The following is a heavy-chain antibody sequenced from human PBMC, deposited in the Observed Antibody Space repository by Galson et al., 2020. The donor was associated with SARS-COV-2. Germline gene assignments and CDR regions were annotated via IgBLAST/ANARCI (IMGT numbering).Heavy chain of an antibody. CDR2: ISSSSSYI. CDR1: GFTFSTYT. Sequence: GESLKISCAASGFTFSTYTMNWVRQAPGKGLEWVSSISSSSSYIYYADSVKGRFTISRDNAKNSLYLQMNSLRAEDTALYYCAREADSGSFIFDYWGQGTLVTVSS. D-gene: IGHD1-26*01. V-gene: IGHV3-21*01. CDR3: AREADSGSFIFDY. J-gene: IGHJ4*02.